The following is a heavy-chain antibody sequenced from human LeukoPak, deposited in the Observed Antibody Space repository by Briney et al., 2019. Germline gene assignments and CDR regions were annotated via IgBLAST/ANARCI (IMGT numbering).Heavy chain of an antibody. Sequence: GGSLRLSCAASGFTFSNHGMSWVRQAPGKGLEWVSGISPSGDITYYADSVKGRFTISRDNSKNTLYLEVISLTAEDTAVYYCAKDDAWLRFGEWSQGTLVTVSS. CDR1: GFTFSNHG. V-gene: IGHV3-23*01. J-gene: IGHJ4*02. CDR3: AKDDAWLRFGE. CDR2: ISPSGDIT. D-gene: IGHD3-10*01.